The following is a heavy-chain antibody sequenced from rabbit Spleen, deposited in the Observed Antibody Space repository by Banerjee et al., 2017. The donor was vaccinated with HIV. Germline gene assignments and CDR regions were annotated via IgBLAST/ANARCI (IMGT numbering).Heavy chain of an antibody. CDR3: AGDHAISGYRFNL. D-gene: IGHD1-1*01. Sequence: QGQLVESGGGLVKPGASLTLTCKASGFPFSDKAVICWVRQAPGKGLEWIACINVLTGKAVYATWAKGRSTLSKTSSTTVTLQMTTLTVADTATYFCAGDHAISGYRFNLWGQGTLVTVS. J-gene: IGHJ4*01. CDR1: GFPFSDKAV. V-gene: IGHV1S45*01. CDR2: INVLTGKA.